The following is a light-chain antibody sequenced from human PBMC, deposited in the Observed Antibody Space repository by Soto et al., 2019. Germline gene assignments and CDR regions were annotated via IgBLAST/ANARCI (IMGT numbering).Light chain of an antibody. V-gene: IGKV2-30*01. CDR2: KVS. J-gene: IGKJ1*01. Sequence: DFVVTQSPLSLPVTFGQPASISCRSSQSLVYTDGNTYLNWFHQRPGQSPRRLIYKVSNRDSGVPDRFSGSGSGTHFTLKISRVEAEDVGVYYCMQGTQWPWTFGQGTKVDI. CDR3: MQGTQWPWT. CDR1: QSLVYTDGNTY.